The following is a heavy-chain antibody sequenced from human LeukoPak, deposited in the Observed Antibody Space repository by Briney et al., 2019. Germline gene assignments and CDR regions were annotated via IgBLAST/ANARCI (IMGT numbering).Heavy chain of an antibody. CDR3: ARDLGGVAVAGRIFYYYYYMDV. CDR2: IYTSGST. J-gene: IGHJ6*03. CDR1: GGSISSGSYY. D-gene: IGHD6-19*01. Sequence: SETLSLTCTVSGGSISSGSYYWSWIRQPAGKGLKWIGRIYTSGSTNYNPSLKSRVTISVDTSKNQFSLKLSSVTAADTAVYYGARDLGGVAVAGRIFYYYYYMDVWGKGTTVTISS. V-gene: IGHV4-61*02.